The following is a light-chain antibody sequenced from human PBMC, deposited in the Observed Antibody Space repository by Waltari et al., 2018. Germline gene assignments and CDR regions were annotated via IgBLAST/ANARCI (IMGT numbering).Light chain of an antibody. CDR1: QSISNW. J-gene: IGKJ4*01. CDR3: QQYNSYSLLT. CDR2: KAS. Sequence: DIQMTQSPSTLSASVGDRVTITCRASQSISNWLAWYQQKPGKAPKLLIYKASTLESGVPSRFSGSGSGTEFTLTISSLQPDDFATYYCQQYNSYSLLTFGGGTQVEIK. V-gene: IGKV1-5*03.